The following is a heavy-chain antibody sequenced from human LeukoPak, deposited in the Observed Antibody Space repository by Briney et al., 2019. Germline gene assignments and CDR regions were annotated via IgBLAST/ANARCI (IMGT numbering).Heavy chain of an antibody. V-gene: IGHV4-59*08. CDR3: ARGGTIFGDY. D-gene: IGHD3-3*01. J-gene: IGHJ4*02. CDR2: IYYSGST. Sequence: SETLSLTCTVSGGSISSYYWSWIRQPPGKGLEWIGYIYYSGSTNYNPSLKSRVTISVDTSKNQFSLKLSSVTAADTAVYYCARGGTIFGDYWGQGTLVTVSS. CDR1: GGSISSYY.